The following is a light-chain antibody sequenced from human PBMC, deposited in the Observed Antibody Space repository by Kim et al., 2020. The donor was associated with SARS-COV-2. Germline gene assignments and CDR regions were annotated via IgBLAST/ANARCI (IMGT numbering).Light chain of an antibody. V-gene: IGLV3-1*01. CDR1: KLGDKY. J-gene: IGLJ2*01. Sequence: VSPGQTASITGSGDKLGDKYACWYQQKPGRSPVLVIYQDSKRPSGIPERFSGSNSGNTATLTISGTQAMDEADYYCQAWDSSISVVFGGGTKLTVL. CDR2: QDS. CDR3: QAWDSSISVV.